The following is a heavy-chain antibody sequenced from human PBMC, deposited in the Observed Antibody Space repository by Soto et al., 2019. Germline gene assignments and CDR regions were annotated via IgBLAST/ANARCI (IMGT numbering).Heavy chain of an antibody. J-gene: IGHJ3*02. Sequence: GGSLRLSCSASGFTFSSYAMHWVRQAPGKGLESVSAISSNVGSTYYADSVKGRFTISRDKSKNTLYLQMSSLRAEDKAVYYCVKDNTPSGSYNAFDIWGQGTMVTVSS. CDR2: ISSNVGST. V-gene: IGHV3-64D*09. CDR3: VKDNTPSGSYNAFDI. CDR1: GFTFSSYA. D-gene: IGHD3-10*01.